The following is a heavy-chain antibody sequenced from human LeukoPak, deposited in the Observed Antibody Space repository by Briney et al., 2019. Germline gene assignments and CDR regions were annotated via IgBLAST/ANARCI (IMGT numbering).Heavy chain of an antibody. V-gene: IGHV3-23*01. D-gene: IGHD6-13*01. CDR3: AKGNSSRYVRYFDY. CDR1: GFTFSSYA. Sequence: PGGSLRLSCAASGFTFSSYAMSWVRQAPGKGLEWVSAISGSGGSTYYADSVKGRFTISRDNSKNTLYLQMNSLRAGDTAVYYCAKGNSSRYVRYFDYWGQGTLVTVSS. CDR2: ISGSGGST. J-gene: IGHJ4*02.